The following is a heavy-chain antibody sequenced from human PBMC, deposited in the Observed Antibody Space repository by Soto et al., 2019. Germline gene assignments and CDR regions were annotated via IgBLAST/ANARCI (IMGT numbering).Heavy chain of an antibody. CDR3: ARDGRATVVTPAYYYGMDV. D-gene: IGHD4-17*01. CDR1: GGTFSIYA. Sequence: QVQLVQSGAEVKKPGSSVKVSCKASGGTFSIYAISWVRQSPGPGLEWMGGIIPIVGTANYAQKFQGRVTITADESTSTAYMELSSLRSEDTAVYYCARDGRATVVTPAYYYGMDVWGQGTTVTVSS. CDR2: IIPIVGTA. V-gene: IGHV1-69*01. J-gene: IGHJ6*02.